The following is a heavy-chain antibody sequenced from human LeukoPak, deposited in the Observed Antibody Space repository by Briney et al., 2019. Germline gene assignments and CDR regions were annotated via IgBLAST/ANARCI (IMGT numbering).Heavy chain of an antibody. CDR3: ARGSFMITFGGVIVSPPDY. CDR1: GYTFTGYY. V-gene: IGHV1-2*02. J-gene: IGHJ4*02. CDR2: INPNSGGT. D-gene: IGHD3-16*02. Sequence: ASVKVSCKASGYTFTGYYMHWVRQAPGQGLEWMGWINPNSGGTNYAQKFQGRVTMTRDTSISTAYMELSRLRSDDTAVYYRARGSFMITFGGVIVSPPDYWGQGTLVTVSS.